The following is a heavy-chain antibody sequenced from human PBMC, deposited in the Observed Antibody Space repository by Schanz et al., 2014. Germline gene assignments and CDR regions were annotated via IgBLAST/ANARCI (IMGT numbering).Heavy chain of an antibody. J-gene: IGHJ6*03. CDR1: GYTFTSYG. CDR3: ARVDSGSESHLYYYYYYIDA. D-gene: IGHD5-12*01. CDR2: INLSGGST. Sequence: QVQLVQSGAEVKKPGASVKVSCKASGYTFTSYGINWVRQAPGQGLEWMGIINLSGGSTNNAQKFQGRLTMTRDTSTSADYMELSSLRAEDTAVYYCARVDSGSESHLYYYYYYIDASGAGATVTVSS. V-gene: IGHV1-46*01.